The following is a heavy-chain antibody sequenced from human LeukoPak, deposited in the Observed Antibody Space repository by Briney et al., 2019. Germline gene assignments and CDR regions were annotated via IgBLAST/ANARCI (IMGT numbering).Heavy chain of an antibody. Sequence: GGSLRLSCAASGFTFSRYGMHWVRQAPGKGLEWVAVISYDGSNKYYADSVKGRFTISRDNSKNTLYLQMNSLRAEDTAVYYCAKERIVVVPAANIPDYWGQGTLVTVSS. CDR1: GFTFSRYG. J-gene: IGHJ4*02. CDR3: AKERIVVVPAANIPDY. V-gene: IGHV3-30*18. D-gene: IGHD2-2*01. CDR2: ISYDGSNK.